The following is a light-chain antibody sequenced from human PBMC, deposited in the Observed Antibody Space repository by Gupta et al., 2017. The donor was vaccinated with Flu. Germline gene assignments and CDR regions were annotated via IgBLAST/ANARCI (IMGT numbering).Light chain of an antibody. CDR3: QQRDTTPPA. V-gene: IGKV1-39*01. CDR1: QSISRD. Sequence: PSSLSASVGDRVTITCRASQSISRDLHWYQQKGGKAPKLLIYAASSLQSGVPSRFSGSGSGTYFALSISSLQPEDFATYYCQQRDTTPPAFGQGTKVEIK. J-gene: IGKJ1*01. CDR2: AAS.